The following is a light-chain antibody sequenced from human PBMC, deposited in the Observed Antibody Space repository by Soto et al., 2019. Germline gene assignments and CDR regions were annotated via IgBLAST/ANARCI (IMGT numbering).Light chain of an antibody. CDR3: CSYAGSSTPPWV. V-gene: IGLV2-23*01. CDR1: SSDVGSYNL. J-gene: IGLJ3*02. Sequence: QSALTQPASVSGSPGQSITISCTGTSSDVGSYNLVSWYQQHPGKAPKLMIYEDSKRPSGVSNRFSGSKSGNTASLTISGLQAEDEADYYCCSYAGSSTPPWVFGGGTKVTVL. CDR2: EDS.